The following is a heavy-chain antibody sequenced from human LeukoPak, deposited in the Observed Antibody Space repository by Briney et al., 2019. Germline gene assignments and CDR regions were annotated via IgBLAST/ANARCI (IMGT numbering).Heavy chain of an antibody. J-gene: IGHJ6*03. Sequence: SETLSLTCTVSGGSISSYYWSWIRQPAGKGLEWIGRIYTSGSTNYNPSLKSRVTMSVDTSKNQFSLKLSSVTAADTAVYFCARERGGSKLSGLYGRDYYYMDVWGKGTTVTVSS. CDR3: ARERGGSKLSGLYGRDYYYMDV. D-gene: IGHD3-16*01. V-gene: IGHV4-4*07. CDR1: GGSISSYY. CDR2: IYTSGST.